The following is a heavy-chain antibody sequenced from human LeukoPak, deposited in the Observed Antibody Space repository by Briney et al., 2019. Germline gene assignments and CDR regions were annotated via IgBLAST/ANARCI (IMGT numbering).Heavy chain of an antibody. CDR2: INHSRST. CDR1: GGSFSDYY. V-gene: IGHV4-34*01. Sequence: PSETLSLTCAVYGGSFSDYYWSWIRQPPGKGLEWIGEINHSRSTNYNPSLKSRVTISIDTSKKQFSLKLSSVTAADTAVYYCARLRWLHQTYYFDYWGQGTLVTVSS. D-gene: IGHD5-24*01. J-gene: IGHJ4*02. CDR3: ARLRWLHQTYYFDY.